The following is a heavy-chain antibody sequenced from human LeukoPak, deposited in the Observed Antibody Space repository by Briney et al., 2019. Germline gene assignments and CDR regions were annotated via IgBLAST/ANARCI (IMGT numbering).Heavy chain of an antibody. CDR2: IYYSGST. V-gene: IGHV4-59*08. CDR1: GGSTSSYY. J-gene: IGHJ4*02. D-gene: IGHD5-18*01. Sequence: SETLSLTCTVSGGSTSSYYWSWIRQPPGKGLEWIGYIYYSGSTNYNPSLKSRVTISVDTSKNQFSLKLSSVTAADTAVYYCASLRVDTAMVGAFDYWGQGTLVTVSS. CDR3: ASLRVDTAMVGAFDY.